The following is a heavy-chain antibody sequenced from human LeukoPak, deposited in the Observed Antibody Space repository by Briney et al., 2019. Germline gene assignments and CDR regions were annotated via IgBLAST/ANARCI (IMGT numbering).Heavy chain of an antibody. V-gene: IGHV3-21*01. CDR2: ISSSSSYI. CDR1: GFTFSSYR. D-gene: IGHD6-25*01. CDR3: ASPGYSSGGHDY. J-gene: IGHJ4*02. Sequence: GGSLRLSCAASGFTFSSYRMNWVRQAPGKGLGWVSSISSSSSYIYYADSVKGRFTISRDDAKNSLYLQMNSLRAEDTAVYYCASPGYSSGGHDYWGQGTLVTVSS.